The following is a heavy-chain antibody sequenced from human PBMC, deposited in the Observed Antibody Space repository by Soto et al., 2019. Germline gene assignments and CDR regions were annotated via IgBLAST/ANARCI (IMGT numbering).Heavy chain of an antibody. V-gene: IGHV4-4*07. D-gene: IGHD1-26*01. J-gene: IGHJ6*02. Sequence: SETLSLTCKVSGGSIRSNYWSWIRQPAGKALEWIGRIYTSGTTNYNPSLKSRATILVDTPKNQFSLKLSSVTAADTAVYYCAREGASGFGMDVWGQGTTVTVSS. CDR2: IYTSGTT. CDR3: AREGASGFGMDV. CDR1: GGSIRSNY.